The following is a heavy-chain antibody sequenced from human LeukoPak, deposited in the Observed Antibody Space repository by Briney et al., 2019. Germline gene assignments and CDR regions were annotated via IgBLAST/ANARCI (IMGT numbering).Heavy chain of an antibody. J-gene: IGHJ5*02. CDR2: INHSGST. CDR3: ARENTVGATEAFDP. D-gene: IGHD1-26*01. V-gene: IGHV4-34*01. CDR1: GGSFSGYY. Sequence: SETLSLTCAVYGGSFSGYYWSWIRQPPGKGLEWIGEINHSGSTNYNPSLKSRVTISVDTSKNQFSLKLSSVTAADTAVYYCARENTVGATEAFDPWGQGTLVTVSS.